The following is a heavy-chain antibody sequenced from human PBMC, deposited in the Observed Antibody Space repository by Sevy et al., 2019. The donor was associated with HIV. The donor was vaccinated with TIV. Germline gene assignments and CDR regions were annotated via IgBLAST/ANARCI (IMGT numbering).Heavy chain of an antibody. CDR1: GGSISSGDYY. D-gene: IGHD3-10*01. J-gene: IGHJ4*02. CDR2: IYYSGST. V-gene: IGHV4-30-4*02. CDR3: ARVWFGEGYFDY. Sequence: SDTLSLTCTVSGGSISSGDYYWSWIRQPPGKGLEWIGYIYYSGSTYYNPSLKSRVTISVDTSKNQFSLKLSSVTAADTAVYYCARVWFGEGYFDYWGQGTLVTVSS.